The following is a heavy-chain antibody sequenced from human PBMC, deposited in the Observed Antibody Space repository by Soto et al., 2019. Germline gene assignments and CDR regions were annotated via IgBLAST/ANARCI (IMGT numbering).Heavy chain of an antibody. Sequence: PSDTLSLTCTVSGGSITSYFWTWIRQPPGKGLEWIGYIYHRGNTNYNPSLKSRVTFSVDTSKNQFSLKLSSVTAADTAVYYCARDKYYDSTGTFDFWGQGTLVTVSS. CDR1: GGSITSYF. CDR3: ARDKYYDSTGTFDF. J-gene: IGHJ4*02. D-gene: IGHD3-22*01. CDR2: IYHRGNT. V-gene: IGHV4-59*01.